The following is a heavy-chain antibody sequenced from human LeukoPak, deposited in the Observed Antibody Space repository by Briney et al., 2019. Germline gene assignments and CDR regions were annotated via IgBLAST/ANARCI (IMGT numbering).Heavy chain of an antibody. V-gene: IGHV3-23*01. CDR3: AKVSPMTTVTTYFDY. CDR1: GFTFSSYA. Sequence: PGGSLRLSCAASGFTFSSYAMSWVRHAPGKGLEWVSAISGSGGSTYYADSVKGRCTITRDNSKNTLYLQMSSLRAEDTAVYNCAKVSPMTTVTTYFDYWGQGTLVTVSS. CDR2: ISGSGGST. J-gene: IGHJ4*02. D-gene: IGHD4-17*01.